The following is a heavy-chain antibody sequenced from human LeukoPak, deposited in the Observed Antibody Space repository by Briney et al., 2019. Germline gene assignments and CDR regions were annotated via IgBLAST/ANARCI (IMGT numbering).Heavy chain of an antibody. V-gene: IGHV4-34*01. CDR2: INHSGST. D-gene: IGHD6-6*01. CDR3: ARLRKYAGLAARPIFDC. CDR1: GGSFSGYY. Sequence: PSETLSLTCAVYGGSFSGYYWSWIRQPPGKGLEWIGEINHSGSTNYNPSLKSRVTIPVDTSKNQFSLKPSSVTAADTAVYYCARLRKYAGLAARPIFDCWGQGTLVTVSS. J-gene: IGHJ4*02.